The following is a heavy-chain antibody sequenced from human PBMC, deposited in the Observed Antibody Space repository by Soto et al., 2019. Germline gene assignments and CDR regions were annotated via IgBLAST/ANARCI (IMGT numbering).Heavy chain of an antibody. CDR2: ISAYNGNT. Sequence: ASVKVSCKASGYTFTSYGISWVRQAPGQGLEWMGWISAYNGNTNYAQKLQGRVTMTTDTSTSTAYMELRSLRSDDTAVYYCASAQRYSSPQRVFDYWGQGTLVTVSS. V-gene: IGHV1-18*01. CDR3: ASAQRYSSPQRVFDY. J-gene: IGHJ4*02. CDR1: GYTFTSYG. D-gene: IGHD6-13*01.